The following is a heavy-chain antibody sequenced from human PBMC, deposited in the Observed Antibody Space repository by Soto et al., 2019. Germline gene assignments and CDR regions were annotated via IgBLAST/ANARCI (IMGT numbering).Heavy chain of an antibody. Sequence: PSETLSLTCDVSGASISIGTDYWGWVRQSPGKGLEWIGNIHYSGSTNYNPSLKDRLSISVDTSKNQFSLKLSSVTAADTAMYYCARRHANDFYDKNIDAPWGQGTQVT. D-gene: IGHD3-3*01. CDR1: GASISIGTDY. CDR2: IHYSGST. J-gene: IGHJ4*02. V-gene: IGHV4-39*01. CDR3: ARRHANDFYDKNIDAP.